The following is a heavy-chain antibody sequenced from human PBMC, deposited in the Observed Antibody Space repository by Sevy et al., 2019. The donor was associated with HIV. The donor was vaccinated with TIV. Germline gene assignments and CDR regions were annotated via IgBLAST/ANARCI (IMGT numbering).Heavy chain of an antibody. CDR2: ISQSGGTT. CDR3: ARDLPPSATTVAHFDY. V-gene: IGHV3-48*03. J-gene: IGHJ4*02. D-gene: IGHD4-17*01. Sequence: GGSLRVSCAASGFIFSSYDMSWVRQAPGKGLEWVSHISQSGGTTYYSDSVKGRFTISRDNAKNSLYLQMNSLRAEDTAIYYCARDLPPSATTVAHFDYRGQGTLVTVSS. CDR1: GFIFSSYD.